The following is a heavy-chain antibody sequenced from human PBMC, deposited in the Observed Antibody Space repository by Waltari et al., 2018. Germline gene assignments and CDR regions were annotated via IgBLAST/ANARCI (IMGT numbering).Heavy chain of an antibody. CDR3: LRDSSGSHFDY. Sequence: LVQSGAEVKKPGASVKVSCKASGYTFTGYAILWVRQAPGQGLEWMGRINPKNGDTHYAQNFQGRVALTTDTSTNTAFMELQRLRSDDTAVYYCLRDSSGSHFDYWGQGTLGTVSS. CDR1: GYTFTGYA. J-gene: IGHJ4*02. D-gene: IGHD3-22*01. CDR2: INPKNGDT. V-gene: IGHV1-2*06.